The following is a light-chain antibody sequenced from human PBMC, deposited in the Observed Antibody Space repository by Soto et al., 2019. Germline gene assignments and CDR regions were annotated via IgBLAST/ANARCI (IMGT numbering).Light chain of an antibody. CDR2: GAS. Sequence: DIQMTQSPSSLSASVGDRVTITCRASQSINSYLNWYQQKPGKAPKLLIYGASSLQSGVPSRFSGGGSGTDFILTISSLQPEDFATYYCQRSYNTPLTFGQGTRLEIK. V-gene: IGKV1-39*01. CDR3: QRSYNTPLT. J-gene: IGKJ5*01. CDR1: QSINSY.